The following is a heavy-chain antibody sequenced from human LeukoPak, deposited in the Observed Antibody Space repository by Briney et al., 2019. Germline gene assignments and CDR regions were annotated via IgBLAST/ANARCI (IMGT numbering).Heavy chain of an antibody. Sequence: ASVKVSCKASGYTFTTYGISWVRQAPGQGLEWMGWIRSYNGNTNYAQNVQGRLTMTTDTSTSTAYMELTSLTSDDTAVYYCARLHPYASGMEDGFDIWGQGTTATVSS. J-gene: IGHJ3*02. V-gene: IGHV1-18*01. CDR1: GYTFTTYG. D-gene: IGHD3-10*01. CDR3: ARLHPYASGMEDGFDI. CDR2: IRSYNGNT.